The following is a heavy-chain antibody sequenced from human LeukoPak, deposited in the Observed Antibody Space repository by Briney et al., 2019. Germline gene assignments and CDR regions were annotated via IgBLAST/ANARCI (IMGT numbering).Heavy chain of an antibody. D-gene: IGHD3-22*01. CDR3: ARGRYYYDSSGYYWFDY. Sequence: LRLSCAASGFPFSSYGMHWVRQAPGKGLEWLGEINHSGSTNYNPSLKSRVTISVDTSKNQFSLKLSSVTAADTAVYYCARGRYYYDSSGYYWFDYWGQGTLVTVSS. V-gene: IGHV4-34*01. J-gene: IGHJ4*02. CDR2: INHSGST. CDR1: GFPFSSYG.